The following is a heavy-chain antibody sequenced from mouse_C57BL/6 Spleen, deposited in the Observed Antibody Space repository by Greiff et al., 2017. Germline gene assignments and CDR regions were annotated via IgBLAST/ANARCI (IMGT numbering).Heavy chain of an antibody. V-gene: IGHV1-82*01. Sequence: QVQLKQSGPELVKPGASVKISCKASGYAFSSSWMNWVKQRPGKGLEWIGRIYPGDGDTNYNGKFKGKATLTADKSSSTAYMQLSSLTSEDSAVYVCAKSDSNLPFDYWGKGTTLTVSS. CDR1: GYAFSSSW. CDR3: AKSDSNLPFDY. J-gene: IGHJ2*01. CDR2: IYPGDGDT. D-gene: IGHD2-5*01.